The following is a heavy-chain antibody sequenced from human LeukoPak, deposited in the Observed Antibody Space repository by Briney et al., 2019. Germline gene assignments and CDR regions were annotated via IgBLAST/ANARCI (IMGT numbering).Heavy chain of an antibody. CDR2: IYYSGST. CDR3: ARQPSSWFTSFDS. J-gene: IGHJ4*02. V-gene: IGHV4-59*01. CDR1: GGSLSSYF. D-gene: IGHD6-13*01. Sequence: SETLSLTCTVSGGSLSSYFWSWIRQPPGKGLEWIAYIYYSGSTNYNPSLKSRVTISVDTSKNQFPLKLSSVTAADTAVYYCARQPSSWFTSFDSWGQGTLVTVSS.